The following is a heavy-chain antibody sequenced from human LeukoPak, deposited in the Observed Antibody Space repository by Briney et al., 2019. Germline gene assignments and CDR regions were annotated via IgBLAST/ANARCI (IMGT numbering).Heavy chain of an antibody. CDR1: GYTLASYG. J-gene: IGHJ5*02. V-gene: IGHV1-18*01. D-gene: IGHD4-11*01. Sequence: GASVKVSCKASGYTLASYGISWVRQAPGQALEWMGWISAYNGNTNYAQKLQGRVTMTTDTSTSTAYMELRSLRSDDTAVYYCARDKSRDYTFDPWGQGTLVTVSS. CDR2: ISAYNGNT. CDR3: ARDKSRDYTFDP.